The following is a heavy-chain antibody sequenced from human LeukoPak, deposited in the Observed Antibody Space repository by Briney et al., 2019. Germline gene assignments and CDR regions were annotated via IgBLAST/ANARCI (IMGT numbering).Heavy chain of an antibody. CDR1: GGSISSYY. V-gene: IGHV4-59*12. Sequence: TSETLSLTCTVSGGSISSYYWGWIRQPPGKGLEWIGFIYDSGSTNYNPSLKSRVTISVDTSKNQFSLKLSSVTAADTAVYYCAREGGTVTDYWGQGTLVTVSS. J-gene: IGHJ4*02. D-gene: IGHD4-17*01. CDR2: IYDSGST. CDR3: AREGGTVTDY.